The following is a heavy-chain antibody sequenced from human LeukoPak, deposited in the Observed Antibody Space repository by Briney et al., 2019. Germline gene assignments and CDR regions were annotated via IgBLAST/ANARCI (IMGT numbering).Heavy chain of an antibody. CDR2: ISAYNGNT. Sequence: SVKVSCKASGYTFTSYGISWVRQAPGQGLEWMGWISAYNGNTNYAQKLQGRVTMTTDTSTSTAYMELRSPRSDDTAVYYCARVWFGVVMGADGMDVWGQGTTVTVSS. D-gene: IGHD3-3*01. CDR3: ARVWFGVVMGADGMDV. J-gene: IGHJ6*02. CDR1: GYTFTSYG. V-gene: IGHV1-18*01.